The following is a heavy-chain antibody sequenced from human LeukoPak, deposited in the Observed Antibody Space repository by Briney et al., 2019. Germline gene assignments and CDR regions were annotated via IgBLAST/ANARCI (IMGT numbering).Heavy chain of an antibody. CDR1: GGSISSSSYY. CDR2: IYYSGST. V-gene: IGHV4-39*01. Sequence: SETLSLTCTVSGGSISSSSYYWGWIRQPPGKGLEWIGSIYYSGSTYYNPSLKSRVTISVDTSKNQFSLKLSSVTSADTAVYYCARRGGRGFFDYWGQGTLVTVSS. D-gene: IGHD2-15*01. CDR3: ARRGGRGFFDY. J-gene: IGHJ4*02.